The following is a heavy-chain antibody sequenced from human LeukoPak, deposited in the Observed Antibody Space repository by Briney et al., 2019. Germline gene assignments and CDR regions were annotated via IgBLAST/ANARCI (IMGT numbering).Heavy chain of an antibody. CDR2: FCTTGST. V-gene: IGHV4-4*07. J-gene: IGHJ5*02. CDR1: GGAISRWC. D-gene: IGHD6-19*01. CDR3: ARRGLSSGWFGYDP. Sequence: SETLSLTCTVSGGAISRWCWSWLRQPAGKGLEWIGRFCTTGSTNYSPSLKSRVTISVDTSKNQFSLKLSSVTAADTAVYYCARRGLSSGWFGYDPWGQGTLVTVSS.